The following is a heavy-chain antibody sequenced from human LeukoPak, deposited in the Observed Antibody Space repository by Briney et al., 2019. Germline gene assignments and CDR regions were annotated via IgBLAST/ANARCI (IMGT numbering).Heavy chain of an antibody. D-gene: IGHD1-14*01. CDR3: ARARNLYGSYWYFDL. J-gene: IGHJ2*01. CDR2: IYYRGST. V-gene: IGHV4-31*03. CDR1: GGSISSGSYY. Sequence: PSETLSLTCTVSGGSISSGSYYWSWIRQPPGKGLEWIGYIYYRGSTYYNPSLKSRVTISVDTSKNQFSLKLSSVTAADTAVYYCARARNLYGSYWYFDLWGRGTLVTVSS.